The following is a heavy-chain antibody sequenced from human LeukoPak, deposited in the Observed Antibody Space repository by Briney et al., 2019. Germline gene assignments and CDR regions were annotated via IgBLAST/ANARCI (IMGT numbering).Heavy chain of an antibody. CDR2: ISWNTGRI. V-gene: IGHV3-9*01. CDR1: GFSFNDYA. CDR3: AKALGSDTYYPFDY. J-gene: IGHJ4*02. D-gene: IGHD3-10*01. Sequence: PGRSLRLSCAASGFSFNDYAMHWVRQGPGKGLEWVSGISWNTGRIDYADSVKGRFTISRDNAKNSLYLQMTSLRAEDTALFFCAKALGSDTYYPFDYWGQGILVTVSS.